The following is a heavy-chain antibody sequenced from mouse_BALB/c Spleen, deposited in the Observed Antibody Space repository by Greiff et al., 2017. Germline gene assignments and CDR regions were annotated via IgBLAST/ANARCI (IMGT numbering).Heavy chain of an antibody. Sequence: EVMLVESGGGLVKPGGSLKLSCAASGFTFSSYAMSWVRQTPEKRLEWVASISSGGSTYYPDSVKGRFTISRDNARNILYLQMSSLRSEDTAMYYCARGGGYYYGYVITMDYWGQGTSVTVSS. J-gene: IGHJ4*01. CDR2: ISSGGST. CDR3: ARGGGYYYGYVITMDY. D-gene: IGHD1-2*01. V-gene: IGHV5-6-5*01. CDR1: GFTFSSYA.